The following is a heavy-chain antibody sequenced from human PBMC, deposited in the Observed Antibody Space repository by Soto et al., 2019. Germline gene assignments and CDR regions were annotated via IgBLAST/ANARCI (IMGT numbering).Heavy chain of an antibody. Sequence: GASVKVSCKASGYTFTSYYMHWVRQAPGQGLEWMGIINPSGGSTSYAQKFQGRVIMTADTSTNTAYMELRSLRSDDTAIYYCTREGSAPYYYYGMDAWGQGTTVTVSS. V-gene: IGHV1-46*01. J-gene: IGHJ6*02. CDR3: TREGSAPYYYYGMDA. CDR1: GYTFTSYY. CDR2: INPSGGST. D-gene: IGHD3-10*01.